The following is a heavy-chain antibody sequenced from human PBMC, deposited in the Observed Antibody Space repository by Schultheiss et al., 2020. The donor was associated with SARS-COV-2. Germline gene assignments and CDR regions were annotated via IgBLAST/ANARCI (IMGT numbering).Heavy chain of an antibody. V-gene: IGHV3-23*01. CDR3: AREPFYGEFLHWYFDL. Sequence: GGSLRLSCVTSGFTFTAYGLSWVRQAPGKGLEWVSSISVAGDDRTFYADSVKGRFTVSRDNSKNTLYLQMNSLRAEDTAVYYCAREPFYGEFLHWYFDLWGRGTLVTVSS. CDR2: ISVAGDDRT. CDR1: GFTFTAYG. D-gene: IGHD4-17*01. J-gene: IGHJ2*01.